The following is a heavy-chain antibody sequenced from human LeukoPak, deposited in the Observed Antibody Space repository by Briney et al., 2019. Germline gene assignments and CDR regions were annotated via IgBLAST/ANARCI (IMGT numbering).Heavy chain of an antibody. CDR1: GFTFDDYA. J-gene: IGHJ3*02. CDR2: ISWDGGST. V-gene: IGHV3-43D*03. Sequence: GGSLRLSCAASGFTFDDYAMHWVRQAPGKGLEWVSLISWDGGSTYYADSVKGRFTISRDNSKNTLYLQMNGLRAEDTAVYYCAKDIVVVTAPVAFDIWGQGTMVTVSS. D-gene: IGHD2-21*02. CDR3: AKDIVVVTAPVAFDI.